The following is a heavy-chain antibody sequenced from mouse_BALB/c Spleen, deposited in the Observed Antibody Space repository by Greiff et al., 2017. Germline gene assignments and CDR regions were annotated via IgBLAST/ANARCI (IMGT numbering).Heavy chain of an antibody. CDR2: INPYNGDT. J-gene: IGHJ4*01. D-gene: IGHD1-1*01. Sequence: DVQLQESGPELVKPGASVKISCKASGYSFTGYFMNWVMQSHGKSLEWIGRINPYNGDTFYNQKFKGKATLTVDKSSSTAHMELRSLASEDSAVYYCARDGSSYYAMDYWGQGTSVTVSS. CDR1: GYSFTGYF. CDR3: ARDGSSYYAMDY. V-gene: IGHV1-20*02.